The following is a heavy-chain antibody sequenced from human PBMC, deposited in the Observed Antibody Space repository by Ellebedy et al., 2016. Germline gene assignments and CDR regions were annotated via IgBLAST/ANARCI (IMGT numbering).Heavy chain of an antibody. CDR3: ATERGTAVANPDS. D-gene: IGHD6-19*01. J-gene: IGHJ4*02. CDR2: IIPVFCVA. CDR1: GGTFSSDA. Sequence: SVKVSXXASGGTFSSDAISWVRQAPGQGLEWMGGIIPVFCVAYYAQTFQGRVTITADESTSTGYTELSSLTSEDTAVYYCATERGTAVANPDSWGQGTLVTVSS. V-gene: IGHV1-69*13.